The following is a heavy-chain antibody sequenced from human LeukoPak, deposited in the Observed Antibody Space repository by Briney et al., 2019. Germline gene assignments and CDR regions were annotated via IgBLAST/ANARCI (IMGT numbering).Heavy chain of an antibody. D-gene: IGHD1-26*01. Sequence: GGSLRLSCAASGFTFSDYYMSWIRQAPGKGLEWVSYISSSGSTIYYADSVKGRFTISRDNAKNSLYLQMNSLRAEDTALYYCAKDMRGSYYYFDYWGQGTLVTVSS. CDR2: ISSSGSTI. V-gene: IGHV3-11*01. J-gene: IGHJ4*02. CDR3: AKDMRGSYYYFDY. CDR1: GFTFSDYY.